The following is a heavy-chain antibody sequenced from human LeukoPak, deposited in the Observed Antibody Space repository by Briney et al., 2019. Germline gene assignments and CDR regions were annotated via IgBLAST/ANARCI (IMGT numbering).Heavy chain of an antibody. J-gene: IGHJ3*02. CDR2: IYNSANT. D-gene: IGHD5-12*01. V-gene: IGHV4-39*01. Sequence: SETLSLTCTVSGDSISSSSYCWDWIRQPPGKGLEWIGNIYNSANTHYNPSLKTRITMSVETSKNQFSLKLNSVTAADTVIYYCARHSRSGYIGYENAFDIWGQGTMVTVSS. CDR1: GDSISSSSYC. CDR3: ARHSRSGYIGYENAFDI.